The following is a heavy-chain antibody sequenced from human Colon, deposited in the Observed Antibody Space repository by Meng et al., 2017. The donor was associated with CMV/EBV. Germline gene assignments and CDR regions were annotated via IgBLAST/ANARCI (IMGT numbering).Heavy chain of an antibody. V-gene: IGHV1-69*12. CDR2: IIPMFGSP. CDR3: ARGKQAGFDL. Sequence: QGQLVQFGAEVEKPGSSVEVFCKASGGTFEPFTFNRVRQAPGQGLEWMGGIIPMFGSPSYSQKFRGRVTITADELEVNSLRSEDTAVYYCARGKQAGFDLWGQGTLVTVSS. D-gene: IGHD6-13*01. J-gene: IGHJ5*02. CDR1: GGTFEPFT.